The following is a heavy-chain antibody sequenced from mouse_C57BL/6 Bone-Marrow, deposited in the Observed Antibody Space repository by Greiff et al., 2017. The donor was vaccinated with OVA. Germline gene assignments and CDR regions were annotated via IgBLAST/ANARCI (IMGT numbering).Heavy chain of an antibody. CDR1: GYTFTSYW. CDR2: IYPSDSET. V-gene: IGHV1-61*01. D-gene: IGHD4-1*01. CDR3: ARIWEGWAMDY. Sequence: QVQLQQPGAERGRPGSSVKLSCKASGYTFTSYWMDWVKQRPGQGLEWIGNIYPSDSETHYNQKFKDKATLTVDKSSSTAYMQLSSLTSEDSAVYYCARIWEGWAMDYWGQGTSVTVSS. J-gene: IGHJ4*01.